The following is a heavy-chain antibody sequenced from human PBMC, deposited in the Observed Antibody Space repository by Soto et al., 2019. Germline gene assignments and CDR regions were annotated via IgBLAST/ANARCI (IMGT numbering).Heavy chain of an antibody. Sequence: LRLSCAASGFTFSSYGMHWVRQAPGKGLEWVAVIWYDGSNKYYADSVKGRFTISRDNSKNTLYLQMNSLRAEDTAVYYCARDVEYRDYDFWSGYYPYGMDVWGQGTTVTVSS. J-gene: IGHJ6*02. CDR3: ARDVEYRDYDFWSGYYPYGMDV. D-gene: IGHD3-3*01. CDR1: GFTFSSYG. CDR2: IWYDGSNK. V-gene: IGHV3-33*01.